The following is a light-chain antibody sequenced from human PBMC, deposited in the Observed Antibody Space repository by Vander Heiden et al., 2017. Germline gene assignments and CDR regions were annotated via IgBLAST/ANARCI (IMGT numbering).Light chain of an antibody. Sequence: EIVLTQSPATLSLSPGERATLSCRASQSVSSYLAWYQQKPGQAPRLLIYDASNRATGIPARFSGSGSGTDFTLTISILDPEDFAVYYCQQCSTWPWTFGPGTKVEVK. J-gene: IGKJ1*01. V-gene: IGKV3-11*01. CDR2: DAS. CDR1: QSVSSY. CDR3: QQCSTWPWT.